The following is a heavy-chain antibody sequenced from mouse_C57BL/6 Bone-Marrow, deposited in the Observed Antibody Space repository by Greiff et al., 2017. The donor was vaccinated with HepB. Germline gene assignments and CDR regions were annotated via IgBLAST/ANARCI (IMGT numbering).Heavy chain of an antibody. CDR1: GFTFSDYY. J-gene: IGHJ3*01. V-gene: IGHV5-12*01. CDR3: ARPGDYDGSSPFAY. Sequence: EVQLVESGGGLVQPGGSLKLSCAASGFTFSDYYMYWVRQTPEKRLEWVAYISNGGGSTYYPDTVKGRFTISRDNAKNTLYLQMSRLKSEDTAMYYCARPGDYDGSSPFAYWGQGTLVTVSA. CDR2: ISNGGGST. D-gene: IGHD1-1*01.